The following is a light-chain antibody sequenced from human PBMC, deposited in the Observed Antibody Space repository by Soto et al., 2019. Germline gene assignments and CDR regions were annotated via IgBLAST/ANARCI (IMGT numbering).Light chain of an antibody. Sequence: DIVMTQSPDSLAVSLGESATTNCKSSQNILFADNKKNYLAWYQQEPGQPPKLPFYWASTRESGVPDRCSGSGSGTDFPLTISGLQAEDVAVYDCQQYYSTLAPTFGGGTKVEIK. CDR3: QQYYSTLAPT. J-gene: IGKJ4*01. CDR1: QNILFADNKKNY. V-gene: IGKV4-1*01. CDR2: WAS.